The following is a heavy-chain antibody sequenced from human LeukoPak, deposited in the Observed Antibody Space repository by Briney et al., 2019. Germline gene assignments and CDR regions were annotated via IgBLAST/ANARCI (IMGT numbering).Heavy chain of an antibody. J-gene: IGHJ4*02. CDR2: IIPILGSA. CDR1: GGIFSSYA. Sequence: ASVKISCKASGGIFSSYAISWVRQAPGQGLEWMGWIIPILGSANYAQSFQGRVTMTADESTSTAYMELSSLRSEDTAVYYCATSSRTYSSTDYWGQGTLVTVSS. CDR3: ATSSRTYSSTDY. D-gene: IGHD6-13*01. V-gene: IGHV1-69*11.